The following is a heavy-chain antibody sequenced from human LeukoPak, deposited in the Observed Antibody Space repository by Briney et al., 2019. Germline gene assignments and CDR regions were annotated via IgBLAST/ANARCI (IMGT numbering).Heavy chain of an antibody. CDR3: ARGSIVGATRRDIDAFDI. CDR1: GFTFSNYA. D-gene: IGHD1-26*01. CDR2: ISWNSGSI. Sequence: PGGSLRLSCAASGFTFSNYAINWVRQAPGKGLEWVSGISWNSGSIGYADSVKGRFTISRDNAKNSLYLQMNSLRAEDMALYYCARGSIVGATRRDIDAFDIWGQGTMVTVSS. V-gene: IGHV3-9*03. J-gene: IGHJ3*02.